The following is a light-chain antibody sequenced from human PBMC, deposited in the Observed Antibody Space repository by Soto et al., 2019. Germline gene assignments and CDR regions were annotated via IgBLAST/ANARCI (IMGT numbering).Light chain of an antibody. CDR1: QRVRSY. Sequence: DIVLTQSPATLSVSPGERATISCRASQRVRSYLAWYQQKPGQAPRLLIYYASNRATGIPSRFSGSGSGTDFTLTISSLEPEDFAVYYCQQRSNLPPAFGQGTKLEIK. J-gene: IGKJ2*01. CDR3: QQRSNLPPA. V-gene: IGKV3-11*01. CDR2: YAS.